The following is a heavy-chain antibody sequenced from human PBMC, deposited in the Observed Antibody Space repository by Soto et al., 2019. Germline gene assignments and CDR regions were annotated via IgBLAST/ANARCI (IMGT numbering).Heavy chain of an antibody. V-gene: IGHV3-30*18. CDR1: GFTFSSYG. CDR3: ANLEKVIARGRFDY. CDR2: ISYDGSNK. Sequence: QVQLVESGGGVVQPGRSLRLSCAASGFTFSSYGMHWVRQAPGKGLEWVAVISYDGSNKYYADSVKGRFTISRDNSKNTLYLQMNSLRAEDTAVYYCANLEKVIARGRFDYWGQGTLVTVSS. J-gene: IGHJ4*02. D-gene: IGHD3-10*01.